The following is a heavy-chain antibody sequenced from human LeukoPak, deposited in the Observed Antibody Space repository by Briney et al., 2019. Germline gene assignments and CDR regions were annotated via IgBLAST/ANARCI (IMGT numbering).Heavy chain of an antibody. V-gene: IGHV4-4*02. CDR2: IYHSGST. CDR1: GGSISSSNW. J-gene: IGHJ3*02. D-gene: IGHD6-19*01. CDR3: ARDGIAVAGPPAAFDI. Sequence: SETLSLTCAVSGGSISSSNWWSWVRQPPGKGLEWIGEIYHSGSTNYNPSLKSRVTISVDKSKNQFSLKLSSVTAADTAVYYCARDGIAVAGPPAAFDIWGQGTMVTVSS.